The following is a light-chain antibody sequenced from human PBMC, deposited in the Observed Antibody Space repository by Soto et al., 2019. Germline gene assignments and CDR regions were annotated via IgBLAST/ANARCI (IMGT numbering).Light chain of an antibody. CDR2: DVS. J-gene: IGLJ1*01. CDR3: SSYTPSGTYV. V-gene: IGLV2-14*03. CDR1: SIDVGAYNA. Sequence: QSALTQPASVSGSPGQSIATSCTGTSIDVGAYNAVSWYQHHPGKAPKLMIYDVSNRPSGVSDRFSGCKSGNTASLTISGLRPEDEADYYCSSYTPSGTYVFGTGTKVTVL.